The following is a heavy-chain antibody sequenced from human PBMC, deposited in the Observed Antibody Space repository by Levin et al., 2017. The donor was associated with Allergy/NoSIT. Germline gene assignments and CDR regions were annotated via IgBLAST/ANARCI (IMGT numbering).Heavy chain of an antibody. CDR2: IYYSGST. D-gene: IGHD3-10*01. Sequence: SETLSLTCTVSGGSASSYYWSWIRQPPGKGLEWIGYIYYSGSTNYNPSLKSRVTISVDTSKNQFSLRLSSVTAADTAVYYCARALSSGFVDYWGQGTLVTVSS. CDR3: ARALSSGFVDY. J-gene: IGHJ4*02. V-gene: IGHV4-59*02. CDR1: GGSASSYY.